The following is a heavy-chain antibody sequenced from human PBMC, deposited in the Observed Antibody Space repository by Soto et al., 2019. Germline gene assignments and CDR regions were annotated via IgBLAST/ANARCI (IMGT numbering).Heavy chain of an antibody. D-gene: IGHD6-13*01. J-gene: IGHJ5*02. CDR2: IYSSGTT. CDR1: GATVSRGDYF. Sequence: SETLSLTCTVSGATVSRGDYFWTWIRQPPGKGLEWIGYIYSSGTTNYNPALKSRVTISLDTSRSYFSLKLTSVTAADTAIYYCVASLAASGLNWLDPWGRGTLVTVSS. V-gene: IGHV4-61*03. CDR3: VASLAASGLNWLDP.